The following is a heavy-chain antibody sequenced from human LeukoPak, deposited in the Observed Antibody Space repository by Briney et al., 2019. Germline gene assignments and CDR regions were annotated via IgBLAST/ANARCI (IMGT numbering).Heavy chain of an antibody. CDR1: GLTLSTFA. V-gene: IGHV3-23*01. D-gene: IGHD6-6*01. CDR2: ITGSGGSR. Sequence: GVSLRLSCAASGLTLSTFAIGWVRQAPGKVLEWVSDITGSGGSRNYADSVKGRFTISRDNSKNTLYLQMSSLRAEDTAVYYCARDSAARGIDYWGQGTLVTVSS. CDR3: ARDSAARGIDY. J-gene: IGHJ4*02.